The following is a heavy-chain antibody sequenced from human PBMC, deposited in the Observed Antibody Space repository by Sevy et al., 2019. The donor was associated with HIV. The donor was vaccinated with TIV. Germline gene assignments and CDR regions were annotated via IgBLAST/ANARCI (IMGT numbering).Heavy chain of an antibody. CDR2: TYGGHRT. J-gene: IGHJ5*02. V-gene: IGHV3-53*01. CDR1: GFTVSD. D-gene: IGHD5-18*01. Sequence: GGSLRLSCAASGFTVSDMSWVRQAPGKGLEWVSITYGGHRTLYADSVKGRFTISRDNSKNTVHLQINSLRAEETAVYYCARVVGDTEKGFWFDPWGQGTLVTVSS. CDR3: ARVVGDTEKGFWFDP.